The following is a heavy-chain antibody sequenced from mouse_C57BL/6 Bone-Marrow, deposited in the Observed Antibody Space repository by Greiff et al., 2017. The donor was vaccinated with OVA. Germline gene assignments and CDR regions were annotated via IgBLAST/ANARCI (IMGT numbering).Heavy chain of an antibody. J-gene: IGHJ3*01. Sequence: VQLQQSGPELVKPGASVKLSCKASGYTFTSYDINWVKQRPGQGLEWIGWIYPGDGSTKYNEKFKGKATLTVDTSSSTAYMELHGLTSEDSAVYFCARGGYPFAYWGQGTLVTVSA. D-gene: IGHD2-2*01. CDR3: ARGGYPFAY. CDR2: IYPGDGST. V-gene: IGHV1-85*01. CDR1: GYTFTSYD.